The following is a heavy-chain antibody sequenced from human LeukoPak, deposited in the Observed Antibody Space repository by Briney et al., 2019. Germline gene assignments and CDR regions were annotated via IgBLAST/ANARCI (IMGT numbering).Heavy chain of an antibody. D-gene: IGHD3-16*02. CDR3: AKVRLGELSPFDY. Sequence: GGSLRLSCAASGFTFSSYGMHWVRQAPGKGLEWVAFIRYDGSNKYYADSVKGRFTISRDNSKNTLYLQMNSLRAEDTAVYYCAKVRLGELSPFDYWGQGTLVTVSS. J-gene: IGHJ4*02. CDR1: GFTFSSYG. V-gene: IGHV3-30*02. CDR2: IRYDGSNK.